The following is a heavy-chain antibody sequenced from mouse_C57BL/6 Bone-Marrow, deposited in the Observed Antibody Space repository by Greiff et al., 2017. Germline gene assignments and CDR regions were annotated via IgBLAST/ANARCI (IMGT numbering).Heavy chain of an antibody. CDR1: GYTFTNYW. CDR3: ARSYDYEDYTIDY. D-gene: IGHD2-4*01. V-gene: IGHV1-64*01. J-gene: IGHJ4*01. Sequence: QVQLQQPGAELVKPGASVKLSCKASGYTFTNYWMHWVKQRPGQGLEWIGMMHPNGGSPDYNEKFKSEATLSVDKSSRAAYMELSSLTSEDSAVYYCARSYDYEDYTIDYWGQGTSVTVSA. CDR2: MHPNGGSP.